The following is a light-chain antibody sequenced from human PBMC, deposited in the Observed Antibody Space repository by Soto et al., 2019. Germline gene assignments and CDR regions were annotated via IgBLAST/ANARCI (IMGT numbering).Light chain of an antibody. CDR3: QQSYSTLT. CDR2: AAS. V-gene: IGKV1-39*01. CDR1: QSISTY. Sequence: DIQMTQSPSSLSASVGDRVTITCRASQSISTYLNWYQQKPGKAPKALIYAASSLQSGVPSRFSVSGSGTDFTLTISSLQPEDFATYYCQQSYSTLTVGGGTKVEIK. J-gene: IGKJ4*01.